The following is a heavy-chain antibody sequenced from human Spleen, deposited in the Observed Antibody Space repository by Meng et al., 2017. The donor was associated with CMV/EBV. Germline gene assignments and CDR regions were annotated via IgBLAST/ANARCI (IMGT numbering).Heavy chain of an antibody. V-gene: IGHV3-49*04. Sequence: GGSLRLSCTASGFTFGDYSMTWVRQAPGKGLEWVGFIRSKAYGGTTEYAASVKGRFTISRDDSKSIAYLQMNSLRVEDTAVYYCARGRFDPWGQGTLVTVSS. CDR2: IRSKAYGGTT. CDR1: GFTFGDYS. CDR3: ARGRFDP. J-gene: IGHJ5*02.